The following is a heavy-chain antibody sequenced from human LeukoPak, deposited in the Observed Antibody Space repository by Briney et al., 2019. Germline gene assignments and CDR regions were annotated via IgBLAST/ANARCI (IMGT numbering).Heavy chain of an antibody. J-gene: IGHJ4*02. D-gene: IGHD2-2*01. CDR2: INPNSGGT. V-gene: IGHV1-2*02. Sequence: ASVKVSCKASGYTFTCRYVHWVRQAPGQGLEWRGWINPNSGGTNYAQKFQGRVTMTRDTSISTAYMELSRLRSDDTAVYYCAREGHCSSTNCYFSFDYWGQGTLVTVSS. CDR3: AREGHCSSTNCYFSFDY. CDR1: GYTFTCRY.